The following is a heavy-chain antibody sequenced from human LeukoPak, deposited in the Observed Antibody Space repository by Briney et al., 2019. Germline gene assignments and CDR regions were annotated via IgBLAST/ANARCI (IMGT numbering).Heavy chain of an antibody. CDR1: GGSISSSSYY. CDR2: IYYNGST. J-gene: IGHJ4*02. Sequence: KASETLSLTCTVSGGSISSSSYYWGWIRQPPGKGLEWIGSIYYNGSTYYNPSLNRVTISADTSKNQFSLKLSSVTAADTAVYYCARGIVVVTAMNYWGQGILVTVSS. V-gene: IGHV4-39*01. D-gene: IGHD2-21*02. CDR3: ARGIVVVTAMNY.